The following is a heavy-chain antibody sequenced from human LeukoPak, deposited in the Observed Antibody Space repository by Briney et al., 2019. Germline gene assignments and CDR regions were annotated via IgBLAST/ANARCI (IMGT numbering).Heavy chain of an antibody. D-gene: IGHD6-19*01. CDR2: ISYDGSNK. CDR1: GFTFSSYG. V-gene: IGHV3-30*18. J-gene: IGHJ2*01. Sequence: GKSLRLSCAASGFTFSSYGMHWVRQAPGKGLEWVAIISYDGSNKYYADSVQGRFTISRDNSKNTLYLQMNSLRAEDTAVYYCAKDLGGGSGCYDLWGRGTLVTVSS. CDR3: AKDLGGGSGCYDL.